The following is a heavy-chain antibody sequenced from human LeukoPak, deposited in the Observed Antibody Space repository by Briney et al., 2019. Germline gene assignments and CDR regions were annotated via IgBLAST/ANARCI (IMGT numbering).Heavy chain of an antibody. CDR3: ARDVVAFDI. D-gene: IGHD2-21*01. J-gene: IGHJ3*02. Sequence: GGTLRLSCAASGFTFSSYGMTWVRQAPGKGLEWVANIKQDGSDNYYVDSVKGRFTISRDKAKNSLYLQMNSLRAEDTAVYYCARDVVAFDIWGQGTMVTVSS. CDR1: GFTFSSYG. V-gene: IGHV3-7*01. CDR2: IKQDGSDN.